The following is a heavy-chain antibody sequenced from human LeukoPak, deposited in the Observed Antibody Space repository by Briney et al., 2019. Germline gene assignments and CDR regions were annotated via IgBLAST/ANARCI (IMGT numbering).Heavy chain of an antibody. J-gene: IGHJ4*02. CDR1: GGSISSGSYY. CDR2: IYTSGST. V-gene: IGHV4-61*02. D-gene: IGHD3-16*01. Sequence: TLSLTCTVSGGSISSGSYYWSWIRQPAGKGLEWIGRIYTSGSTNYNPSLKSRVTISVDTSKNQFSLKLSSVTAADTAVYYCARSLDTFDDYWGQGTLVTVSS. CDR3: ARSLDTFDDY.